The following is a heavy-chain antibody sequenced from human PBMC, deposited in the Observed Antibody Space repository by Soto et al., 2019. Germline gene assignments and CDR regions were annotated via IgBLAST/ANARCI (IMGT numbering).Heavy chain of an antibody. CDR2: ISGYNGKT. CDR3: ARWGYYDIGSYLTDY. Sequence: GASVKVSCKASGCTFTSCGISWVRQAPGQGLEWMGWISGYNGKTNYAQKIQGRVTMTTDTSTSTAYMELRSLRSDDTAVYYCARWGYYDIGSYLTDYWGQGTLVTVSS. V-gene: IGHV1-18*01. D-gene: IGHD3-22*01. CDR1: GCTFTSCG. J-gene: IGHJ4*02.